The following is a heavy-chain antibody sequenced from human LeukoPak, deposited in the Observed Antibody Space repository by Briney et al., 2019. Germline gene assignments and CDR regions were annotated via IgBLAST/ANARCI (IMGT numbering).Heavy chain of an antibody. V-gene: IGHV3-66*01. CDR2: IYSGGTT. Sequence: PGGSLRLSCAASGFTVSSNYMSWVRQAPGKGLEWVSVIYSGGTTYYADSVKGRFTISRDNAKNSLYMQLNSLTAEDTAVYYCARVAVIYQYYMDVWGRGTTVTVSS. D-gene: IGHD2-2*01. CDR1: GFTVSSNY. CDR3: ARVAVIYQYYMDV. J-gene: IGHJ6*03.